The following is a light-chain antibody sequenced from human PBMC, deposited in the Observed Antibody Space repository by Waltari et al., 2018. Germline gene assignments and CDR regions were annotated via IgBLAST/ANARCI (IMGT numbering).Light chain of an antibody. CDR2: GAS. CDR3: QQYGSSPPMYT. J-gene: IGKJ2*01. V-gene: IGKV3-20*01. CDR1: QSVSSSY. Sequence: EIVLTRSPGTLSLSPGERATLSCRASQSVSSSYLAWYPQKPGQAPRLLSYGASSRATGIPDRFSGSGSGTDFTLTISRLEPEDFAVYYCQQYGSSPPMYTFGQGTKLEIK.